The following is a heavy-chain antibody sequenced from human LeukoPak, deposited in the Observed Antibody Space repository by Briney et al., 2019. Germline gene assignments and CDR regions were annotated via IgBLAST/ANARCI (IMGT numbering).Heavy chain of an antibody. CDR1: GGSFSGYY. Sequence: SETLSLTCAVYGGSFSGYYWSWIRQPPGKGLEWIGEINHSGSTNYNPPLKSRVTISVHTSKNQFPLKLSSVTAADTAVYYCARGRELAGSYDFWTRYYYDMDVWGKGTTVTVSS. CDR3: ARGRELAGSYDFWTRYYYDMDV. J-gene: IGHJ6*03. D-gene: IGHD3-3*01. V-gene: IGHV4-34*01. CDR2: INHSGST.